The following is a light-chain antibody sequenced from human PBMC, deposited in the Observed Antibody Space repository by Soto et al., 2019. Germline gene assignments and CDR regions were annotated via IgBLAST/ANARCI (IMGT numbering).Light chain of an antibody. V-gene: IGKV1-39*01. CDR2: AAS. J-gene: IGKJ2*01. CDR3: QQSYSTPDT. CDR1: QSIDSY. Sequence: DIQMTQSPSSLSASVGDRVTITCRASQSIDSYLNWYQQKPGKAPKLLIYAASSLQSGVPSRFSGSGCGTDFILSIRSLQPEYFATYYCQQSYSTPDTFGQGTKLEIK.